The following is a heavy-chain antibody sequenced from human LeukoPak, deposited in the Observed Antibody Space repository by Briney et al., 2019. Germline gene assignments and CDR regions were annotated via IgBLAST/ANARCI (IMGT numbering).Heavy chain of an antibody. CDR1: GFTFSRYA. J-gene: IGHJ4*02. CDR2: ISGSGGST. CDR3: ANDLFVNDY. V-gene: IGHV3-23*01. D-gene: IGHD3-10*02. Sequence: PGGSLRLSCAASGFTFSRYAMSWVRQAPRKGLEWVSAISGSGGSTYYADSVKGRFTISRDNSKNTLNLKMNSLRAEDTAVYYCANDLFVNDYWGQGTLVTVSS.